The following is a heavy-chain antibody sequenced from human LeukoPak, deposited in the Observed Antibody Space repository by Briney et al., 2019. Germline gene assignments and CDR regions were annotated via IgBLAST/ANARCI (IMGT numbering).Heavy chain of an antibody. Sequence: SETLSLTCTVSGGSISGYYWSWIRQPPGKGLEWVGYTYSSGNANYNPSLKSRVTISVDTSKNQFSLKLSSVTAADTAAYYCARDISRGYNWFDPWGQGALVTVSS. CDR2: TYSSGNA. CDR3: ARDISRGYNWFDP. CDR1: GGSISGYY. J-gene: IGHJ5*02. D-gene: IGHD6-25*01. V-gene: IGHV4-59*01.